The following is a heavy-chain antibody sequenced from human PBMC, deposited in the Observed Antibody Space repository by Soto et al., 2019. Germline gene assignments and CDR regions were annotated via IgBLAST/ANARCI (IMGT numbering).Heavy chain of an antibody. J-gene: IGHJ5*02. CDR3: ARYSSSSYWFDP. D-gene: IGHD6-6*01. CDR1: GFTFSSYS. V-gene: IGHV3-21*01. Sequence: PGGSLRLSCAASGFTFSSYSMNWVRQAPGKGLEWVSSISSSSSYIYYADSVKGRFTIPRDNAKSSLYLQMNSLRAEDTAVYYCARYSSSSYWFDPWGQGTLVTVSS. CDR2: ISSSSSYI.